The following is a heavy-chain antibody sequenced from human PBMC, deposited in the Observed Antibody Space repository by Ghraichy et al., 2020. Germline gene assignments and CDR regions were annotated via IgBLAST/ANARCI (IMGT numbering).Heavy chain of an antibody. J-gene: IGHJ5*02. CDR3: ARVVSSNNWTPVHWVDP. V-gene: IGHV4-34*01. CDR1: GGSFSDYD. CDR2: INDSGSI. D-gene: IGHD1-1*01. Sequence: SETLSLTCAVYGGSFSDYDWTWIRQPPGKGLEWIGEINDSGSIDYTASLKSRFSISLDTSKNQFSLKLSSVTAADTAVYYCARVVSSNNWTPVHWVDPGGQGTLVIGAS.